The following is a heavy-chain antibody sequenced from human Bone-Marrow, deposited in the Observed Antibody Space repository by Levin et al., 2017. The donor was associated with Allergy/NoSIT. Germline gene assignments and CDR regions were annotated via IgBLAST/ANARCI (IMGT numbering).Heavy chain of an antibody. CDR1: GFNFINYA. CDR3: AVDLDVVVVSVPYTGMDV. CDR2: ISYDGNNK. J-gene: IGHJ6*02. V-gene: IGHV3-30*09. D-gene: IGHD2-2*03. Sequence: PGGSLRLSCAASGFNFINYAMHWVRQAPGKGLEWVAVISYDGNNKFYADSVKGRFAVSRDNSKNNLNLQMSRLRADDTAVYYGAVDLDVVVVSVPYTGMDVWGQGTTVTVSS.